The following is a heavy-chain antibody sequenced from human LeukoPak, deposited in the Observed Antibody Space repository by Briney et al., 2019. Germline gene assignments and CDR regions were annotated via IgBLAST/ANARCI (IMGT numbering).Heavy chain of an antibody. D-gene: IGHD4-17*01. V-gene: IGHV4-34*01. CDR2: INHSGST. J-gene: IGHJ4*02. Sequence: PSETLSLTCAVYGGSFSGYYWSWIRQPPGKGLEWIGEINHSGSTNYNPSLKSRVTISVDTSKNQFSLKLSSVTAADTAVYYCARGVTTVTTWRFISRYYFDYWGQGTLVTVSS. CDR1: GGSFSGYY. CDR3: ARGVTTVTTWRFISRYYFDY.